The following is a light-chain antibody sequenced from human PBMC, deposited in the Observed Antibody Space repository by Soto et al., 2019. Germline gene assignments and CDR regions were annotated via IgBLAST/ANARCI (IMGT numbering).Light chain of an antibody. V-gene: IGKV3-20*01. CDR2: DAS. Sequence: EIVLTQSPATLSVSPGERATLSCRASESVGRHLAWYHQKPGQAPKLLIFDASSRATGIPDRFSGSGSGTDFTLTISRLEPEDFALYYCQQHDILPITFGQGTRLEIK. J-gene: IGKJ5*01. CDR1: ESVGRH. CDR3: QQHDILPIT.